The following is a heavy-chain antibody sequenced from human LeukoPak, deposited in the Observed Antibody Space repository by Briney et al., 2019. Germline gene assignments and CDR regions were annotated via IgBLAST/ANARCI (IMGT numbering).Heavy chain of an antibody. V-gene: IGHV4-4*09. CDR1: GGSISSYY. Sequence: SETLSLTCTVSGGSISSYYWSWIRQPPGKGLEWIGYIYTSGSTNYNPSLKSRVTISVDTSKNQFSLKLSSVTAADTAVYYCARHTLTMIVVDWGQGTLVTVSS. J-gene: IGHJ4*02. D-gene: IGHD3-22*01. CDR2: IYTSGST. CDR3: ARHTLTMIVVD.